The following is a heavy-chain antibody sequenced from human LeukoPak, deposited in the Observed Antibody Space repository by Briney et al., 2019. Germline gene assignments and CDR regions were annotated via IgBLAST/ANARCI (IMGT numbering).Heavy chain of an antibody. CDR3: ARGGGYSYGYLDY. CDR1: GFTLSLYW. V-gene: IGHV3-74*01. Sequence: GGSLRLSCAASGFTLSLYWMRWVRQAPGKGLVWVSRINSDGSSTSYADSVKGRFTISRDNAKNTLYLQMNSLRAEDTAVYYCARGGGYSYGYLDYWGQGTLVTVSS. J-gene: IGHJ4*02. CDR2: INSDGSST. D-gene: IGHD5-18*01.